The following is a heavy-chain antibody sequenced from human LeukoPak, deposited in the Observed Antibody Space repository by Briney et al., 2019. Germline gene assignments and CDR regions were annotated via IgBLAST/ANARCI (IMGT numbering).Heavy chain of an antibody. CDR3: AREGSRGYYPY. J-gene: IGHJ4*02. CDR2: IWYDGSNK. V-gene: IGHV3-33*01. D-gene: IGHD3-22*01. Sequence: GGSLRLSCAASGFTFSSYGMHWVRQAPGKGLEWVAVIWYDGSNKYYADSVKGRFTISRDNSRNTLYLQMNSLRAEDTAVYYCAREGSRGYYPYWGQGILVTVSS. CDR1: GFTFSSYG.